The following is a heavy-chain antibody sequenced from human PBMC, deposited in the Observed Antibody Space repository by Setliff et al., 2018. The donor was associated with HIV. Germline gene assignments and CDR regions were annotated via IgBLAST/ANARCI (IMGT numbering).Heavy chain of an antibody. D-gene: IGHD4-17*01. V-gene: IGHV1-18*01. CDR3: TIDYGDYEGWFDP. Sequence: ASVKVSCKPSGYMFIAYGMSWVRRAPGQGLEWMGWIGPYNGRKEYAQEFQGRVSLTIDTSASTAYMELRSLRSDDTAVYYGTIDYGDYEGWFDPWGQGTLVTVSS. CDR2: IGPYNGRK. J-gene: IGHJ5*02. CDR1: GYMFIAYG.